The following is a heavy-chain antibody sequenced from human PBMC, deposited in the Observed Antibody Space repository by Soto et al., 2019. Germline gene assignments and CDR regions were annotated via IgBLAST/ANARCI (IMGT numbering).Heavy chain of an antibody. J-gene: IGHJ6*02. CDR2: INPNSGGT. CDR3: ARDRIPTLYSSSTNYYYYGIDV. CDR1: GYTFTGYY. Sequence: ASVKVSCKASGYTFTGYYIHWVRQAPGQGLEWMGWINPNSGGTNYAQKFQGRVTMTRDTSISTAYMELSRLRSDDTAVYYCARDRIPTLYSSSTNYYYYGIDVWGQGTTGTGS. D-gene: IGHD6-6*01. V-gene: IGHV1-2*02.